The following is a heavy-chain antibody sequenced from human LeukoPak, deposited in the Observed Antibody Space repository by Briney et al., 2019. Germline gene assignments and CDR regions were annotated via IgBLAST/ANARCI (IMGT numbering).Heavy chain of an antibody. J-gene: IGHJ4*02. CDR3: ARAPYYFDY. Sequence: GGSLRLSCAASGFTFSSYAMHWVRQAPGKGLEWVAVISYDGSNKYYADSVKGRFTISRDNSKNTLYLQMNSLRAEDTAVYYCARAPYYFDYWGQGTLVTVSS. CDR2: ISYDGSNK. CDR1: GFTFSSYA. V-gene: IGHV3-30-3*01.